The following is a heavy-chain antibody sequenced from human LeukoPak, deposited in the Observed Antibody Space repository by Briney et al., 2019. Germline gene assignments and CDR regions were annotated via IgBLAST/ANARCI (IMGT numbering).Heavy chain of an antibody. CDR2: TNPNSGGT. Sequence: ASVKVSCKASGYTFTGYYMHWVRQAPGQGLEWMGWTNPNSGGTNSAQKFQGRVTMTRDTSISTAYMELSRLRSDDTAVYYCARDFDVAFSTETTGNYWGQGTLVTVSS. J-gene: IGHJ4*02. D-gene: IGHD4-17*01. V-gene: IGHV1-2*02. CDR1: GYTFTGYY. CDR3: ARDFDVAFSTETTGNY.